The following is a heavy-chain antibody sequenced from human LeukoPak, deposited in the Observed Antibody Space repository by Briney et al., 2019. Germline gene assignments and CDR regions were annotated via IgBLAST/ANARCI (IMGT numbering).Heavy chain of an antibody. J-gene: IGHJ4*02. CDR1: GFTFSSHW. V-gene: IGHV3-74*01. CDR2: VKGDGTFT. D-gene: IGHD5-24*01. Sequence: GGSLRLSCAASGFTFSSHWMHWFRQAPGKGLVWVSRVKGDGTFTNYADSVYGRFTISRDNARNTLYLHMHSLRAEDTAVYYCVRDGDDFNFDYWGQGNLVTVSS. CDR3: VRDGDDFNFDY.